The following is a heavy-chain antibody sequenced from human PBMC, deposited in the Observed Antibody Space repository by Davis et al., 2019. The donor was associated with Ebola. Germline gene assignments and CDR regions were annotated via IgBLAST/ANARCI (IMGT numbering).Heavy chain of an antibody. CDR3: ASSIAVAGNYYYYGMDV. CDR2: ITPFNGNT. J-gene: IGHJ6*04. CDR1: GYTFTYRY. Sequence: SVKVSCKASGYTFTYRYLHWVRQAPGQALEWMGWITPFNGNTNYAQKFQDRVTITRDRSMSTAYMELSSLRSEDTAMYYCASSIAVAGNYYYYGMDVWGKGTTVTVSS. D-gene: IGHD6-19*01. V-gene: IGHV1-45*02.